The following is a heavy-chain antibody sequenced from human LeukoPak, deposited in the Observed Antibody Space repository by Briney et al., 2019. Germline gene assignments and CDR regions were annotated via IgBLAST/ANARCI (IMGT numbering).Heavy chain of an antibody. V-gene: IGHV3-20*04. J-gene: IGHJ4*02. CDR1: GFTFDDYG. CDR2: INWNGGST. D-gene: IGHD3-10*01. CDR3: ARVRMSAAERGIDY. Sequence: GGSLRLSCAASGFTFDDYGMSWVRQAPGKGLEWVSGINWNGGSTGYADSVKGRFTISRDNAKNSLYLQMNSLRAEDTALYYCARVRMSAAERGIDYWGQGTLVTVSS.